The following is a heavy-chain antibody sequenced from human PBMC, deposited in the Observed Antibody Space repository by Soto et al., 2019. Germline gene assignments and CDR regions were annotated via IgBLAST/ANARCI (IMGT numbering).Heavy chain of an antibody. D-gene: IGHD6-19*01. CDR2: VFPGDSES. CDR3: ARLDGTCDN. Sequence: GESLKISCKGSGYDFTSYWIGWVRQMPGKGLEWMGIVFPGDSESRYSPSFQGQVTISADKSINTAYLHWSNLRASDSAIYYCARLDGTCDNWGRGTLVTVSS. CDR1: GYDFTSYW. J-gene: IGHJ4*01. V-gene: IGHV5-51*01.